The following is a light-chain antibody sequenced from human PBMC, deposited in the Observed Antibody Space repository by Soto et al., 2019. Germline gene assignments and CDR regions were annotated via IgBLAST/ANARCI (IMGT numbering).Light chain of an antibody. V-gene: IGKV3-11*01. CDR3: LQYNTYPWT. J-gene: IGKJ1*01. CDR2: DAS. CDR1: QSVSSY. Sequence: EIVLTQSPATLSLSPGERATLSCRASQSVSSYLAWYQQKPGQAPGLLIYDASNRATGIPARFSGSGSGTDFTLTISSLEPEDFATYYCLQYNTYPWTFGQGTKVEIK.